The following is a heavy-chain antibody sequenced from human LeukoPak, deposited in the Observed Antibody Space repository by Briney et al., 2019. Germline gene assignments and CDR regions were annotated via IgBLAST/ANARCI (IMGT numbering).Heavy chain of an antibody. D-gene: IGHD6-19*01. CDR1: GFTFDDYA. CDR2: ISWNSGGI. CDR3: AKDMYSSGWYYFDY. J-gene: IGHJ4*02. V-gene: IGHV3-9*03. Sequence: GGSLRLSCAASGFTFDDYAMHWVRQAPGKGLEWVSGISWNSGGIGYADSVKGRFTISRDNAKNSLYLQMNSLRAEDMALYYCAKDMYSSGWYYFDYWGQGTLVTVSS.